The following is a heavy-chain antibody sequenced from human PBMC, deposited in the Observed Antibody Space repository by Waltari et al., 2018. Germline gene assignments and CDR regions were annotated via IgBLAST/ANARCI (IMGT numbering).Heavy chain of an antibody. CDR1: GFTFSSYA. CDR3: AKDWHSDTYYYYYYMDV. CDR2: ISGSGGST. D-gene: IGHD5-18*01. V-gene: IGHV3-23*04. J-gene: IGHJ6*03. Sequence: EVQLVESGGGLVQPGGSLRLSCAASGFTFSSYAMSWVRQAPGKGLEWVSAISGSGGSTYYADSVKGRFTISRDNSKNTLYLQMNSLGAEDTAVYYCAKDWHSDTYYYYYYMDVWGKGTTVTVSS.